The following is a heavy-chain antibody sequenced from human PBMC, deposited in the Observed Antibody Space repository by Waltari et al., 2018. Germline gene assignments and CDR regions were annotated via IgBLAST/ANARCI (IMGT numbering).Heavy chain of an antibody. V-gene: IGHV1-24*01. Sequence: QVQLVQSGAEVKKPGASVKVSCKVSGDTLTELSIHWVQQAPGKGLEWMGLVDPEDGETRYAEKFQGRVTITADTSTDTAYMELSSLRSEDTAVYYCATELEGHYDSSGYSWGQGTLVTVSS. CDR3: ATELEGHYDSSGYS. D-gene: IGHD3-22*01. J-gene: IGHJ4*02. CDR2: VDPEDGET. CDR1: GDTLTELS.